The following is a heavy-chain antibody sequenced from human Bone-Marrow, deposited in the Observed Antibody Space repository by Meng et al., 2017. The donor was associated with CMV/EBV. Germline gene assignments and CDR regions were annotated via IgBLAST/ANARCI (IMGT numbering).Heavy chain of an antibody. D-gene: IGHD1-1*01. CDR3: ARMYSWNDVGYYGMDV. Sequence: SETLSLTCTVSGGSISSYYWSWIRQPPGKGLEWIGYIYYSGSTNYNPSLKSRVTISVDTSKNQFSLKLSPVTAADTAVYYCARMYSWNDVGYYGMDVWGQGTTVTVSS. V-gene: IGHV4-59*01. CDR1: GGSISSYY. CDR2: IYYSGST. J-gene: IGHJ6*02.